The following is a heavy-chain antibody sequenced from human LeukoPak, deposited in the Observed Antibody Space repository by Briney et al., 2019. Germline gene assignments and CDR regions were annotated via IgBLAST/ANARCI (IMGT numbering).Heavy chain of an antibody. D-gene: IGHD2-2*03. CDR3: ARPPSRGYSSSFEY. Sequence: GESLKISCNGFGYSLPTYWIALVRQMPGKGPEWMGIIYPDESNIRYSPSFQGQVTISTDKSISTAFLQWSSLKASDTAMYYCARPPSRGYSSSFEYWGQGTLVTVSS. V-gene: IGHV5-51*01. J-gene: IGHJ4*02. CDR2: IYPDESNI. CDR1: GYSLPTYW.